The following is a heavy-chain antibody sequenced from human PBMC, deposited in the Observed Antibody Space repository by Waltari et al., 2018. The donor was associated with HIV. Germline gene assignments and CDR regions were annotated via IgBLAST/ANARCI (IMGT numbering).Heavy chain of an antibody. Sequence: EVQLVESGGGLVKPGGSLRLSCAASGFTFSSYSMNWVRQAPGKGLEWVSSISSSSSYIYYADSVKGRFTISRDNAKNSLYLQMNSLRAEDTAVYYCAKFYGSGSYYYYYYGMDVWGQGP. J-gene: IGHJ6*02. CDR1: GFTFSSYS. D-gene: IGHD3-10*01. V-gene: IGHV3-21*01. CDR2: ISSSSSYI. CDR3: AKFYGSGSYYYYYYGMDV.